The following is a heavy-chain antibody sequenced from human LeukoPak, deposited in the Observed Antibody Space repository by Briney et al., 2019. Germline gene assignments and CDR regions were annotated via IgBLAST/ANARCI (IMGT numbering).Heavy chain of an antibody. J-gene: IGHJ6*02. CDR2: LDTAGTVT. Sequence: GGSLRLSCAVSGFTSSVFGMDWVRQAPGKGLVWVSFLDTAGTVTTYADSVKGRFTISRDIAKNTLHLEMNSLRAEDTGIYYCARGVDYAMDVWGQGTTVTVSS. CDR1: GFTSSVFG. CDR3: ARGVDYAMDV. V-gene: IGHV3-74*01.